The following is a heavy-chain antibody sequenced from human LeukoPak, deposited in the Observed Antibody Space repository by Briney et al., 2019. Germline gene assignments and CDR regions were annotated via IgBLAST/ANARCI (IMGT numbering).Heavy chain of an antibody. CDR2: IYHSGST. Sequence: PSETLSLTCTVSGYSISSGYFWGWIRQPPGKGLEWIGSIYHSGSTYYNPSLKSRVTISVDTSKNQFSLKLSSVTAADTAVYYCARPGSGYRDDAFDIWGQGTMVTVSS. V-gene: IGHV4-38-2*02. CDR1: GYSISSGYF. J-gene: IGHJ3*02. D-gene: IGHD3-22*01. CDR3: ARPGSGYRDDAFDI.